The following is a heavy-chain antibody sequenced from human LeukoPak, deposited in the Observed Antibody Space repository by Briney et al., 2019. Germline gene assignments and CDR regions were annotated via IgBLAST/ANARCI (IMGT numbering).Heavy chain of an antibody. J-gene: IGHJ4*02. Sequence: PSETLSLTCTVSGGSISPYYWSWKRQPPGKGLEWIGYINYSGNSNYNPSLKSRVTMSVDTSKNQFSLKLSSVAAADTAVYYCASLAAGGTAYWGQGTRVTVSS. D-gene: IGHD6-13*01. CDR2: INYSGNS. CDR1: GGSISPYY. V-gene: IGHV4-59*08. CDR3: ASLAAGGTAY.